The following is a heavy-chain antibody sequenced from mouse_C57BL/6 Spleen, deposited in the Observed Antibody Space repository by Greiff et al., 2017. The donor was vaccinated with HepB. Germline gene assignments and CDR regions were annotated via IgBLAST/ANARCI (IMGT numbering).Heavy chain of an antibody. J-gene: IGHJ3*01. Sequence: EVQVVESGGGLVKPGGSLKLSCAASGFTFSSYAMSWVRQTPEKRLEWVATISDGGSYTYYPDNVKGRFTISRDNAKNNLYLQMSHLKSEDTAMYYCARVDGYYQAWFAYWGQGTLVTVSA. CDR1: GFTFSSYA. CDR3: ARVDGYYQAWFAY. D-gene: IGHD2-3*01. CDR2: ISDGGSYT. V-gene: IGHV5-4*01.